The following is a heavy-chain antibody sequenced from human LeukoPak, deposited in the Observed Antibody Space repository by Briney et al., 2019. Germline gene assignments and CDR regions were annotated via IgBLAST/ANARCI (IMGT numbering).Heavy chain of an antibody. Sequence: ETLSLTCAVYGGSFSGYYWNWIRQPPGKGLEWIGEINHSGSTNYNPSLKSRVTISVDTSKNQFSLKLSSVTAADTAVYYCARRGIRSTADYWGQGTLVTVSS. D-gene: IGHD3-16*01. J-gene: IGHJ4*02. V-gene: IGHV4-34*01. CDR2: INHSGST. CDR3: ARRGIRSTADY. CDR1: GGSFSGYY.